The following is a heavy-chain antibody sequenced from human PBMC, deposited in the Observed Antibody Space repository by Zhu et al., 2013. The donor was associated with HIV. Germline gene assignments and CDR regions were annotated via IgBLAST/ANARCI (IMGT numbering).Heavy chain of an antibody. CDR1: GFTFSNYG. D-gene: IGHD6-25*01. CDR2: ISGSGGST. Sequence: EVQLLESGGGLVQPGGSLRLSCAASGFTFSNYGMSWVRQAPGKGLEWVSTISGSGGSTSYADSVKGRFTISRDNSENTLYLQMNSLRAEDTAVYYCAKDLAYRGGDYWGQGTLVTVSS. V-gene: IGHV3-23*01. CDR3: AKDLAYRGGDY. J-gene: IGHJ4*02.